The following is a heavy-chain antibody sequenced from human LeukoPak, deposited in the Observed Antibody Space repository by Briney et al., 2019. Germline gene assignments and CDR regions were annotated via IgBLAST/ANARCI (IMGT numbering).Heavy chain of an antibody. D-gene: IGHD6-13*01. Sequence: GESLKISCKCSGYSFTSYWFGWVRQMPGKGLEWMGVIYPGDSDTRYNPSFQGQVTISADKSISTSYLQSSSLKASDTAMYYCARHHRIEAARKAFDYWGQGTLVTVSS. CDR1: GYSFTSYW. CDR3: ARHHRIEAARKAFDY. J-gene: IGHJ4*02. CDR2: IYPGDSDT. V-gene: IGHV5-51*01.